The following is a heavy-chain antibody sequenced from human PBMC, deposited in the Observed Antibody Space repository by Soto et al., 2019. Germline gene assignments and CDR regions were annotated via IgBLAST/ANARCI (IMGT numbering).Heavy chain of an antibody. J-gene: IGHJ4*02. D-gene: IGHD3-3*02. CDR3: VKDAPQPFSD. Sequence: EVQLLESGGGLVQPGGSLRIPGAALGLAFVNYGLSWFRRVPGKGLEWASAISGTAHAPYYAASVKGRFTISRDNSKNTLYLQMNSLRVEDTAVYFCVKDAPQPFSDWGQGTLVTVSS. V-gene: IGHV3-23*01. CDR1: GLAFVNYG. CDR2: ISGTAHAP.